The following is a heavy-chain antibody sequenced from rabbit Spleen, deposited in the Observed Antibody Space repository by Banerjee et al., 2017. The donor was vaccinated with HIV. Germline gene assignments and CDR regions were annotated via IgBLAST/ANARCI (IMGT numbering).Heavy chain of an antibody. CDR3: ARGSAAMTMVITGFYFNL. J-gene: IGHJ4*01. D-gene: IGHD2-1*01. V-gene: IGHV1S40*01. Sequence: QSLEESGGDLVKPGASLTLTCTASGFSFSSSDYMCWVRQAPGKGLEWISCIAGSSSGFTYSATWATGRFTISKTSSTTVTLQMTSLTVADTATYFCARGSAAMTMVITGFYFNLWGQGTLVTVS. CDR1: GFSFSSSDY. CDR2: IAGSSSGFT.